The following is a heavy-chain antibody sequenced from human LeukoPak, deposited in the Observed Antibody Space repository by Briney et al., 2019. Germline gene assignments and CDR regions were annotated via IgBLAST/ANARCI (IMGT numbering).Heavy chain of an antibody. CDR2: INPNGGST. J-gene: IGHJ4*02. V-gene: IGHV1-46*01. CDR3: ARTMVRGVNHYIDY. Sequence: GASVKVSCKASGYIFTSYYLHWVRQAPGQGLEWMGVINPNGGSTSYAQKLQGRVTVTGDTSTSTVYMELSGLRSEDAAIYYCARTMVRGVNHYIDYWGQGTLVTVSS. D-gene: IGHD3-10*01. CDR1: GYIFTSYY.